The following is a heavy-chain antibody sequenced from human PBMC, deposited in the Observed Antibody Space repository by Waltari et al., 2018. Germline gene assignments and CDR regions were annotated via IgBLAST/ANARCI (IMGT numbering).Heavy chain of an antibody. CDR1: GGSISSGSYY. J-gene: IGHJ2*01. CDR3: ARFYPSILYSEEPYLYFDL. V-gene: IGHV4-61*02. D-gene: IGHD3-10*02. CDR2: IYTSGST. Sequence: QVQLQESGPGLVKPSQTLSLTCTVSGGSISSGSYYWSWIRQPAGKGLEWIGRIYTSGSTHYNPSLKRRVTISVDTSKNQFSLKLSSVTAADTAVYYCARFYPSILYSEEPYLYFDLWGRCTLVTVSS.